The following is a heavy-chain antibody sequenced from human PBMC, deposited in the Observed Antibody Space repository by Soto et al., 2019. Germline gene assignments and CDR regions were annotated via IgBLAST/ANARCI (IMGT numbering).Heavy chain of an antibody. V-gene: IGHV1-18*01. J-gene: IGHJ5*02. Sequence: QVQLEQSGAEVKKPGASVKVSCKASGYTFTSYGISWVRQAPGQGLGWMGRISGYNGNTNYAQKFQGRVTMTTDTSTSTAYMELRRLRSDDTAVYYCARDRGYNWNYGWFDPWGQGTLVTVSS. D-gene: IGHD1-7*01. CDR3: ARDRGYNWNYGWFDP. CDR1: GYTFTSYG. CDR2: ISGYNGNT.